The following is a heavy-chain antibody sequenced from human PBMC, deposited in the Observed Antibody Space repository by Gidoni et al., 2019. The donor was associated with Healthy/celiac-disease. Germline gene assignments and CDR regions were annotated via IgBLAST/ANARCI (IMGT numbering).Heavy chain of an antibody. Sequence: QVQLVQSGAEVKKPGASVKVSCKASGYTFTGYYMHWVRQAPGQGLEWMGWINPNSGGTNYAQKFQGRVTMTRDTSISTAYMELSRLRSDDTAVYYCARDLRSGWSARVWFDPWGQGTLVTVSS. J-gene: IGHJ5*02. CDR2: INPNSGGT. D-gene: IGHD6-19*01. V-gene: IGHV1-2*02. CDR1: GYTFTGYY. CDR3: ARDLRSGWSARVWFDP.